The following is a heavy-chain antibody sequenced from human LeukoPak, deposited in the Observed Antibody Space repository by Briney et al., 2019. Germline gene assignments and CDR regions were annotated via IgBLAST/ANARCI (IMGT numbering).Heavy chain of an antibody. CDR2: TYYSSST. CDR3: ARLSGSYSPIDY. D-gene: IGHD1-26*01. J-gene: IGHJ4*02. CDR1: GGSISTSSYY. Sequence: SETLSLTCTVSGGSISTSSYYWGWIRQPPWKGLEWTGTTYYSSSTYYNPSLKSRVTISVDTSNNQFSLKLSTVTAADTAVYYCARLSGSYSPIDYWGQGTLVTVSS. V-gene: IGHV4-39*01.